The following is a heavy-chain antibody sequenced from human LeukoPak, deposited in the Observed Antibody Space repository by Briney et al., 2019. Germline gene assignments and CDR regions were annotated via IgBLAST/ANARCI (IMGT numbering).Heavy chain of an antibody. CDR2: INHSGST. Sequence: SETLSLTCAVYGGSFSGYYWSWIRQPPGKGLEWIGEINHSGSTNYNPSLKSRVTISVDTSKNQFSLKLSSVTAADTAVYYCARLGLRYFDWLLAYNWFDPWGQGTLVTVSS. J-gene: IGHJ5*02. CDR1: GGSFSGYY. D-gene: IGHD3-9*01. V-gene: IGHV4-34*01. CDR3: ARLGLRYFDWLLAYNWFDP.